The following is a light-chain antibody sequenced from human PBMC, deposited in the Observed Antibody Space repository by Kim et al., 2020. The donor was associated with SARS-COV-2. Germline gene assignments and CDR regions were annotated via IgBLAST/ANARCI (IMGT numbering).Light chain of an antibody. V-gene: IGKV3-20*01. CDR2: GAS. Sequence: EIVLTQSPGTLSLSPGERATLSFRASQTISSSYLAWYQQKPGQPPRLLIYGASNRATGIPDRFSGSGSGADFTLTISRLEPEDFAAYYCQQFDSSWTFGQGTKVDIK. CDR3: QQFDSSWT. J-gene: IGKJ1*01. CDR1: QTISSSY.